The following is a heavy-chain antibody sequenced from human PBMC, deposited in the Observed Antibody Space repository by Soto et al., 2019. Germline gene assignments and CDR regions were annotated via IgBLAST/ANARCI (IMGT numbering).Heavy chain of an antibody. CDR3: ARVASYATDAFDI. CDR2: ISSSSSYI. CDR1: GFTFSSYS. D-gene: IGHD1-26*01. V-gene: IGHV3-21*01. Sequence: GGSLRLSCAASGFTFSSYSMNWVRQAPGKGLEWVSSISSSSSYIYYADSVKGRFTISRDNAKNSLYLQMNSLRAEDTAVYYCARVASYATDAFDIWGQGTMVTVSS. J-gene: IGHJ3*02.